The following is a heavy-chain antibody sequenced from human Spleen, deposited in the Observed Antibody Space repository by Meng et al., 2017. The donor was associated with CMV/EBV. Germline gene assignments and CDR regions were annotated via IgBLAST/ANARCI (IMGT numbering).Heavy chain of an antibody. CDR3: ARAHQYCSSTSCYPGY. CDR2: INPNSGGT. CDR1: GYTFNGYY. V-gene: IGHV1-2*02. Sequence: ASVKVSCKASGYTFNGYYMHWVRQAPGQGLEWMGWINPNSGGTNYAQKFQGRVTLTRDTSISTAYMELSRLRSDDTAVYYCARAHQYCSSTSCYPGYWGQGTLVTVSS. D-gene: IGHD2-2*01. J-gene: IGHJ4*02.